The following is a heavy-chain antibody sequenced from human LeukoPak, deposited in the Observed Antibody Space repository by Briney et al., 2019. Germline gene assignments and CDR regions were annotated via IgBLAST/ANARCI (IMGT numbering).Heavy chain of an antibody. J-gene: IGHJ6*02. CDR1: GYSFSSYW. V-gene: IGHV5-51*01. Sequence: GESLKISCKGSGYSFSSYWIGWVRQMPGKGLEWMGVIYPGDSETRYNPSFQGQVTISADKSISTAYLQWSSLKASDTAMYYCARLSKIYYYYGMDVWGQGTTVTVSS. CDR2: IYPGDSET. CDR3: ARLSKIYYYYGMDV.